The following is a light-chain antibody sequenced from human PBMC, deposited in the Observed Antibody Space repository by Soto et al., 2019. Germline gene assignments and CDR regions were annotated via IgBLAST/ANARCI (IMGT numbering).Light chain of an antibody. J-gene: IGLJ2*01. CDR1: SSDVGAYDY. CDR2: EVN. V-gene: IGLV2-8*01. Sequence: QSALTQPPSASGSPGQSVTISCTGTSSDVGAYDYVSWYQRHPGKAPKLILYEVNKRPSGIPDRFSGSKSGNTASLTVSGLQAEDEADYFCCSYAGTYSFGGGTKLTVL. CDR3: CSYAGTYS.